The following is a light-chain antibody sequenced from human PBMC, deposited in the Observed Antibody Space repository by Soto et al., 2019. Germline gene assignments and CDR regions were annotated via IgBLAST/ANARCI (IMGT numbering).Light chain of an antibody. CDR2: DAS. CDR1: QSVSSSY. CDR3: QHYGSSGT. Sequence: EIVLTQSPATLSLSPGERATLSCEASQSVSSSYLAWYQQKPGLAPRLLIYDASSRATGIPDRFSGSGSGTDFTLTISRLEPEDFAVYYCQHYGSSGTFGQGTKVDIK. V-gene: IGKV3D-20*01. J-gene: IGKJ1*01.